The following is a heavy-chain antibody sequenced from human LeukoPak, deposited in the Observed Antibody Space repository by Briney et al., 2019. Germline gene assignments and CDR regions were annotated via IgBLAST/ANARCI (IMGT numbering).Heavy chain of an antibody. CDR1: GFTFSSYS. J-gene: IGHJ4*02. D-gene: IGHD1-26*01. V-gene: IGHV3-21*01. CDR2: ISSSSSYI. CDR3: TRPDWATGSYDEF. Sequence: GGSLRLSCAASGFTFSSYSMNWVRQAPGKGLEWVSSISSSSSYIYYADSVKGRFTISRDNAKNSLYLQMNSLRAEDTAVYYCTRPDWATGSYDEFWGQGTRVTVSS.